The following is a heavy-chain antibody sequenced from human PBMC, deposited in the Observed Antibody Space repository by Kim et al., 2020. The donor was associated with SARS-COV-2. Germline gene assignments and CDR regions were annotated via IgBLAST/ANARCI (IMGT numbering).Heavy chain of an antibody. J-gene: IGHJ4*02. Sequence: GGSLRLSCAASGFTFSSYAMHWVRQAPGKGLEWVAVISYDGSNKYYADSVKGRFTISRDNSKNTLYLQMNSLRAEDTAVYYCARSPKWELLPVDYWGQGTLVTVSS. D-gene: IGHD1-26*01. CDR1: GFTFSSYA. CDR2: ISYDGSNK. V-gene: IGHV3-30-3*01. CDR3: ARSPKWELLPVDY.